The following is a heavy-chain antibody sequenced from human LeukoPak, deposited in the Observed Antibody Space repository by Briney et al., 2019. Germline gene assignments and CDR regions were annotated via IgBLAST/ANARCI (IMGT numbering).Heavy chain of an antibody. CDR1: GGSISSYY. V-gene: IGHV4-59*01. D-gene: IGHD4-17*01. Sequence: PSETLPLTCTVSGGSISSYYWSWIRQPPGKGLEWIGYIYYSGSTNYNPSLKSRVTISVDTSKNQFSLKLSSVTAADTAVYYCAKSLPWGGGDYVPFDYWGQGTLVTVSS. J-gene: IGHJ4*02. CDR3: AKSLPWGGGDYVPFDY. CDR2: IYYSGST.